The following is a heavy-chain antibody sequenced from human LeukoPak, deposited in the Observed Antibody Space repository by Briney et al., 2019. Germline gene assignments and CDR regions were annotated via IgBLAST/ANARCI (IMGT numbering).Heavy chain of an antibody. V-gene: IGHV4-30-4*01. CDR1: GGSISSGDYY. D-gene: IGHD6-13*01. CDR3: AREGIKRIAAAGAWFDP. Sequence: SETLSLTCTVSGGSISSGDYYWSWIRQPPGKGLEWIGYIYYSGSTYYNPSLKSRVTISVDTSKNQFSLKLSSVTAADTAVYYCAREGIKRIAAAGAWFDPWGQGTLVTVSS. J-gene: IGHJ5*02. CDR2: IYYSGST.